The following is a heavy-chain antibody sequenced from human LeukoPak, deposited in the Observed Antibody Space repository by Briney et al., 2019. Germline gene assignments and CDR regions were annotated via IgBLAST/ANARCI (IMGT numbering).Heavy chain of an antibody. CDR3: AKHPRGIAAAAHLDY. D-gene: IGHD6-13*01. CDR2: ISGSGGSA. Sequence: HPGGSLRLSCAASGFTFSSYAMSWVRQAPGKGLEWVSAISGSGGSAYYADFVKGRFTISRDNSKNTLYLQMNSLRAEDTAVYYCAKHPRGIAAAAHLDYWGQGTLVTVSS. CDR1: GFTFSSYA. V-gene: IGHV3-23*01. J-gene: IGHJ4*02.